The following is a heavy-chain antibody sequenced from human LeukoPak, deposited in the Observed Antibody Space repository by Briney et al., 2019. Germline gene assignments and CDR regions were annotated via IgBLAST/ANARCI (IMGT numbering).Heavy chain of an antibody. V-gene: IGHV1-18*01. CDR1: GYTFTSYG. CDR3: ARDTAITIFGVVIMGTFDY. D-gene: IGHD3-3*01. Sequence: GASVKVSCKASGYTFTSYGISWVRQAPGQGLEWMGWISAYNGNTNYAQKLQGRVTMTTDTSTSTAYMELRSLRSDDTAVYYCARDTAITIFGVVIMGTFDYWGQGTLVTVSS. J-gene: IGHJ4*02. CDR2: ISAYNGNT.